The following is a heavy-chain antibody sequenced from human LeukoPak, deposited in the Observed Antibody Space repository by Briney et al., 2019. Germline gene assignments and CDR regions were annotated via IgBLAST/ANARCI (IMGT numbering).Heavy chain of an antibody. V-gene: IGHV4-34*01. CDR2: INHSGST. CDR1: GGSFSGYY. J-gene: IGHJ2*01. CDR3: ARGRSPRKRYFDL. Sequence: PSETLSLTCAVYGGSFSGYYWSWTRQPPGKGLEWIGEINHSGSTNYNPSLKSRVTISVDTSKNQFSLKLSSVTAADTAVYYCARGRSPRKRYFDLWGRGTLVTVSS.